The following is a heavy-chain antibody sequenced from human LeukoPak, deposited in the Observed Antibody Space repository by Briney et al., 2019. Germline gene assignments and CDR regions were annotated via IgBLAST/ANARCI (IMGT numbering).Heavy chain of an antibody. CDR1: GGSISSYH. V-gene: IGHV4-59*01. D-gene: IGHD1-14*01. CDR3: AREIPGGRLDY. Sequence: SETLSLTCTVSGGSISSYHWGWIRQPPGKGLEWIGYIYYSGSTNYNPSLKSRVTISVDTSKNQFSLNLSSVTAADTAVYYCAREIPGGRLDYWGQGTLVTVSS. J-gene: IGHJ4*02. CDR2: IYYSGST.